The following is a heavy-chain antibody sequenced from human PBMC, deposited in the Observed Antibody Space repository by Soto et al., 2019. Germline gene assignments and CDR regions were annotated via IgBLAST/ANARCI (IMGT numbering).Heavy chain of an antibody. J-gene: IGHJ5*02. Sequence: GESLKISCKGSGYSFTSYWIGWVRQMPGKGLEWMGIIYPGDSDTRYSPSFQGQVTISADKSISTAYLQWSSLKASDTAMYYCARGVRGEVVAVRNWFDPWGQGTLVTVSS. CDR1: GYSFTSYW. CDR2: IYPGDSDT. V-gene: IGHV5-51*01. D-gene: IGHD2-15*01. CDR3: ARGVRGEVVAVRNWFDP.